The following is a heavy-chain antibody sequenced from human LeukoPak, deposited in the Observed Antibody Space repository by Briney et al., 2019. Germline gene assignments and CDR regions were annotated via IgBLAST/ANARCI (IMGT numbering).Heavy chain of an antibody. Sequence: ASVKVSCKASGYTFTGYYMHWVRQAPGQGLEWMGWINPNSGGTNYAQKFQGRVTMTRDTSISAAYMELSRLRSDDTAVYYCARLGIAVEDAFDIWGQGTMATVSS. D-gene: IGHD6-19*01. V-gene: IGHV1-2*02. CDR3: ARLGIAVEDAFDI. J-gene: IGHJ3*02. CDR2: INPNSGGT. CDR1: GYTFTGYY.